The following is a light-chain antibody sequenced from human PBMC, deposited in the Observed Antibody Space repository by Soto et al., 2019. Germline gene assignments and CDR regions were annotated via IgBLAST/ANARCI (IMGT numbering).Light chain of an antibody. Sequence: QSALTQPRSVSGSPGQSVTISCTGTSSDVGGYQFVSWYQQYPGKAPKVMIYEVTKRPSGVPDRFSGSKSGNTASLTVSGLQAYDEADYYCASHAGSSHAWVFGGGTKLTVL. CDR1: SSDVGGYQF. V-gene: IGLV2-11*01. CDR3: ASHAGSSHAWV. J-gene: IGLJ3*02. CDR2: EVT.